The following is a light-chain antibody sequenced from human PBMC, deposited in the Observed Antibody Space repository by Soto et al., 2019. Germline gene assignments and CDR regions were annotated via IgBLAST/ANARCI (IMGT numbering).Light chain of an antibody. J-gene: IGLJ2*01. CDR3: SSYAGSNDFVV. CDR2: EVT. Sequence: QSALTQPPSASGSPGQSVTISCSGTSSDVAAYNYVSWYQQYPGKAPKLMIYEVTKRPSGVPDRFSGSKSGYTASLTVSGLQAEDEADYYCSSYAGSNDFVVFGGGTKLTVL. V-gene: IGLV2-8*01. CDR1: SSDVAAYNY.